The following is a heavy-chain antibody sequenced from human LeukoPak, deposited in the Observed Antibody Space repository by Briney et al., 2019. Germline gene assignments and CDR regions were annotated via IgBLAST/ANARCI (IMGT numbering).Heavy chain of an antibody. V-gene: IGHV3-30*04. CDR1: GFTFTTYV. CDR2: ISFDGSNH. CDR3: ARPVREQWLYDAFDI. Sequence: GGSLRLSCAASGFTFTTYVMRWVRQAPGKGLEWVSFISFDGSNHYYADSVKGRFTISRDNSKSMLYLQMNSLRPEDTAVYFCARPVREQWLYDAFDIWGQGTMVTVSS. J-gene: IGHJ3*02. D-gene: IGHD6-19*01.